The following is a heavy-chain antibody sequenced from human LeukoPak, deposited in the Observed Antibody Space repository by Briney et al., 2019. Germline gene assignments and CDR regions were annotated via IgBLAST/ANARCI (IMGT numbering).Heavy chain of an antibody. Sequence: AGGSLRLSCAASGFTFSSYAMTWVRQAPGKGLEWVSAISGSGGSTYYADSVKGQFTISRDNSKNTLYLQMNSLRAEDTAVYYCPKSYYGSISKAFDIWGQGTMVTASS. CDR1: GFTFSSYA. D-gene: IGHD3-10*01. J-gene: IGHJ3*02. CDR2: ISGSGGST. V-gene: IGHV3-23*01. CDR3: PKSYYGSISKAFDI.